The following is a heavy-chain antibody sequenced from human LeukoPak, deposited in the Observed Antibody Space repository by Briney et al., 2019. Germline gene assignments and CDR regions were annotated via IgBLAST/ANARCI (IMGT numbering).Heavy chain of an antibody. V-gene: IGHV3-73*01. CDR1: GFTFSGSA. Sequence: GGSLRLSCAASGFTFSGSAMHWVRQASGKGLEWVGRIRSEANSYATAYAASVKGRFTISRDDSKNTAYLQMNSLKTEDTAVYYCTTVRGEADYWGQGTLVTVSS. D-gene: IGHD3-10*01. J-gene: IGHJ4*02. CDR3: TTVRGEADY. CDR2: IRSEANSYAT.